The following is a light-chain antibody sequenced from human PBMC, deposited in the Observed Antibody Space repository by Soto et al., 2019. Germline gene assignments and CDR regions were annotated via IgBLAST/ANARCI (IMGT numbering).Light chain of an antibody. CDR2: KAP. V-gene: IGKV1-5*03. CDR1: QSISSW. CDR3: QQYNSYSPLT. J-gene: IGKJ4*01. Sequence: DIQMTQSPSTLSASVGDRVTITCRASQSISSWLAWYQQKPGKAPKLLIYKAPSLESGVPSRFSGSGSGTEFTLTISSLQPDDFATYYCQQYNSYSPLTFGGGTKVEIK.